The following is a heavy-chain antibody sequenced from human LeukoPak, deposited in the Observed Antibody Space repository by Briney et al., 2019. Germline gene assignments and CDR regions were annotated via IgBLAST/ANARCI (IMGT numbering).Heavy chain of an antibody. J-gene: IGHJ4*02. CDR3: ARGTPSQGDY. CDR1: GFTVSSNY. D-gene: IGHD1-14*01. CDR2: IYSGGST. V-gene: IGHV3-66*01. Sequence: GGSLRLSCAASGFTVSSNYMSWVRQAPRKGLEWVSVIYSGGSTHYADSVKGRFTISRDNSKNTLNLQMNSLRVEDTAVYYCARGTPSQGDYWGQRTLVTVSS.